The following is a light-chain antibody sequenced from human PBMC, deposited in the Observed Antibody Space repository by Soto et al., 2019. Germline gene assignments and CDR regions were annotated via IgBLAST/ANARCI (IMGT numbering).Light chain of an antibody. J-gene: IGKJ2*01. V-gene: IGKV4-1*01. CDR3: QQHYTTPYT. Sequence: DIVMTQSPDSLAVSLGERATINCKSSQSVLYSSDNKNYLTWYQQRPGQPPKLLIYWASTRESGVPDRFSGSGSEPDFTLTISSLQAEAVAVYYCQQHYTTPYTFGQGTKLEL. CDR1: QSVLYSSDNKNY. CDR2: WAS.